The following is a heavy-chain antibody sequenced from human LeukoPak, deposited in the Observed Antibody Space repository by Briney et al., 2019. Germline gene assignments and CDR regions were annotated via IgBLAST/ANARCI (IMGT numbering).Heavy chain of an antibody. V-gene: IGHV4-38-2*01. CDR2: IYNSAST. J-gene: IGHJ4*02. D-gene: IGHD2/OR15-2a*01. Sequence: SETLSLTCVVSGYSITNGDYWGWIRQSPGKGLEWIGSIYNSASTHYNPSLKSRVTILVDTSKNEFSLKMTSVTAADTAMYYCERHSTSGFFDYWGQGTLATVSS. CDR1: GYSITNGDY. CDR3: ERHSTSGFFDY.